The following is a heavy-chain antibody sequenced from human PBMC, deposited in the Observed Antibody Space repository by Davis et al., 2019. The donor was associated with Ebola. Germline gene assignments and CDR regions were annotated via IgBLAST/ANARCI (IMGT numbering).Heavy chain of an antibody. V-gene: IGHV1-2*02. CDR1: GYTFTGYY. CDR3: AREGVYAAAIRYYYYGMDV. Sequence: ASVKVSCKASGYTFTGYYMHWVRQAPGQGLEWMGWINPNSGGTNYAQKFQGRVTMTRDTSISTVYMELSRLRSDDTAVYYCAREGVYAAAIRYYYYGMDVWGQGTTVTVSS. J-gene: IGHJ6*02. CDR2: INPNSGGT. D-gene: IGHD2-2*02.